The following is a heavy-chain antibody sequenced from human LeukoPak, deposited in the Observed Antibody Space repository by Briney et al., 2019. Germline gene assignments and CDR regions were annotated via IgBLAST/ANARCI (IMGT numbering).Heavy chain of an antibody. D-gene: IGHD3-22*01. CDR1: GFTFSSYA. CDR2: ITGSGGST. V-gene: IGHV3-23*01. CDR3: AKSTISYYYDSSGYYCDY. J-gene: IGHJ4*01. Sequence: GGSLRLSCAASGFTFSSYAMSWVRQAPGKGLEWVSSITGSGGSTYYADSVKGRLTISRDNSNNMLHLQMNSLRDEDAAVYYCAKSTISYYYDSSGYYCDYWGHGTLVTVSS.